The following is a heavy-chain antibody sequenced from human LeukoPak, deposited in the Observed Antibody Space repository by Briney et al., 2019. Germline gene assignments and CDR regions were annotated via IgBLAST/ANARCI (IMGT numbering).Heavy chain of an antibody. V-gene: IGHV4-34*01. J-gene: IGHJ4*02. CDR2: INHSGST. D-gene: IGHD1-26*01. Sequence: SETLSLTCAVYGGSFSGYYWSWIRQPPGKGLEWIGEINHSGSTNYNPSLKSRVTISVDTSKNQFSLKLSSVTAADTAVYYCARDSHSIVGGYWGQGTLVTVSS. CDR1: GGSFSGYY. CDR3: ARDSHSIVGGY.